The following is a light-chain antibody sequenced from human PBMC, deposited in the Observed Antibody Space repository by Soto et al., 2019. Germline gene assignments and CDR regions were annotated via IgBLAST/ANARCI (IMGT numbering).Light chain of an antibody. CDR1: SSNIGAGYD. V-gene: IGLV1-40*01. CDR3: QSHDSSLSVLWL. Sequence: QSVLTQPPSVSGAPGQRVTISCTGSSSNIGAGYDVHWYQQLPGTAPKLLIYGNSNRPSGVPDRFSGSKSGTSASLAITGLQAEDDADYYCQSHDSSLSVLWLFGGGTKLTVL. CDR2: GNS. J-gene: IGLJ3*02.